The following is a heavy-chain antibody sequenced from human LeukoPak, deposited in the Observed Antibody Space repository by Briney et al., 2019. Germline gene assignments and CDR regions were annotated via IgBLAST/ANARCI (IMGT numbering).Heavy chain of an antibody. CDR3: AKSKGYCSSTSCYYWFDP. J-gene: IGHJ5*02. Sequence: PGGSLRLSCAASGFTFSSYAMSWVRQAPGKGLEWVSAISGSGGSTYYAGSVKGRFTISRDNSKNTLYLQMNSLRAEDTAVYYCAKSKGYCSSTSCYYWFDPWGQGTLVTVSS. CDR2: ISGSGGST. V-gene: IGHV3-23*01. D-gene: IGHD2-2*01. CDR1: GFTFSSYA.